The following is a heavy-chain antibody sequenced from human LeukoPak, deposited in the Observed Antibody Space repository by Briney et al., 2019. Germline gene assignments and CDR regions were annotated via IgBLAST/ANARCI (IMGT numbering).Heavy chain of an antibody. D-gene: IGHD2-2*01. CDR1: GGSISSYY. Sequence: SETLSLTCTVSGGSISSYYWSWIRQPPGKGLEWIGYIYCSGSTNYNPSLKSRVTISVDTSKNQFSLKLSSVTAADTAVYYCARFTEYCSSTSCLPSWFDPWGQGTLVTVSS. CDR2: IYCSGST. V-gene: IGHV4-59*08. J-gene: IGHJ5*02. CDR3: ARFTEYCSSTSCLPSWFDP.